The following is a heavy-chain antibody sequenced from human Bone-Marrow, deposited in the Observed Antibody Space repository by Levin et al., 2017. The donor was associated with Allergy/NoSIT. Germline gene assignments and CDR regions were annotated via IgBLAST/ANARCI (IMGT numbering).Heavy chain of an antibody. D-gene: IGHD4-23*01. J-gene: IGHJ2*01. CDR3: ARDAYSAGLRWGPKPPTLQWYFDF. V-gene: IGHV3-30*03. CDR1: GFTFSAHG. CDR2: ISADGNNK. Sequence: GGSLRLSCAASGFTFSAHGMHWVRQAPGKGLEWVAVISADGNNKYYADSVNGRFTIARDSSKKTLYLQINSLTVEDTAVYYCARDAYSAGLRWGPKPPTLQWYFDFWGRGTLVLVSS.